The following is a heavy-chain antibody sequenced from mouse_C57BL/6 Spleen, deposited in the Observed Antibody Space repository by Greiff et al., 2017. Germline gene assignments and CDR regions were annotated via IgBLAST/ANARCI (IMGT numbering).Heavy chain of an antibody. J-gene: IGHJ2*01. CDR1: GFSLSTFGMG. V-gene: IGHV8-8*01. CDR2: IWWDDDK. D-gene: IGHD1-1*01. Sequence: QVQLKESGPGILQPSQTLSLTCSFSGFSLSTFGMGVGWIRQPSGKGLEWLAHIWWDDDKYYNPALKSRLTISKDTSKNQVFLKIANVDTADTATYYCARTLYYGSSYFDYWGQGTTLTVSS. CDR3: ARTLYYGSSYFDY.